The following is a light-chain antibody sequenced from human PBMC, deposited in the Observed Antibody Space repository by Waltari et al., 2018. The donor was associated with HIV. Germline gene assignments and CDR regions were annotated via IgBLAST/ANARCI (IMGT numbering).Light chain of an antibody. CDR1: SSDFGSYNF. V-gene: IGLV2-23*01. CDR2: EGD. CDR3: CSYAGSSTYVV. J-gene: IGLJ2*01. Sequence: QSALTQPASVSGSPGQSITISCTGTSSDFGSYNFVSWYQQHPGNAPKLIIYEGDKRPSGVSYRFSGSKSGSTASLTISGLQAEDEADYYCCSYAGSSTYVVFGGGTQLTVL.